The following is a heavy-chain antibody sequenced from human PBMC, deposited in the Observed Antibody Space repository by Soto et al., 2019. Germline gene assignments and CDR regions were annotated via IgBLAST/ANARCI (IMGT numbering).Heavy chain of an antibody. CDR1: GYTFTGYY. V-gene: IGHV1-2*02. D-gene: IGHD3-10*01. J-gene: IGHJ4*02. CDR3: AVGLLWFGEDVYYFDY. Sequence: GASVKVSCKASGYTFTGYYMHWVRQAPGQGLEWMGWINPNSGGTNYAQKFQGRVTMTRDTSISTAYMELSRLRSDDTAVYYCAVGLLWFGEDVYYFDYWGQGTLVTAPQ. CDR2: INPNSGGT.